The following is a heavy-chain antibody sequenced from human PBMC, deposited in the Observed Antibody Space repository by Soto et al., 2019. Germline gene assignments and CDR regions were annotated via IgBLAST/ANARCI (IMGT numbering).Heavy chain of an antibody. D-gene: IGHD4-17*01. J-gene: IGHJ3*02. CDR1: GFTFSSYA. Sequence: GGSLRLSCAASGFTFSSYAMSWVRQAPGKGLEWVSAISGSGGSTYYADSVKGRFTISRDNSKNTLYLQMNSLRAEETAVYYCAKDIIDTVTIKEDDAFDIWGQGTMVTVSS. CDR3: AKDIIDTVTIKEDDAFDI. CDR2: ISGSGGST. V-gene: IGHV3-23*01.